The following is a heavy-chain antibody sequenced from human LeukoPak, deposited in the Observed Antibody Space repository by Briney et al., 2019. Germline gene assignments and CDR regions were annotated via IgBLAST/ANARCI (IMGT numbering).Heavy chain of an antibody. D-gene: IGHD6-13*01. J-gene: IGHJ4*02. CDR3: ARDRKQQLSDY. V-gene: IGHV3-7*01. CDR1: GFTFSSYL. Sequence: GGSLRLSCAASGFTFSSYLMSWVRQAPGKGLEWVSNIKQDGSEEYYVDSVKGRFTISRDNAKNSLYLQMNSLRAEDTAVYYCARDRKQQLSDYWGQGTLVTVSS. CDR2: IKQDGSEE.